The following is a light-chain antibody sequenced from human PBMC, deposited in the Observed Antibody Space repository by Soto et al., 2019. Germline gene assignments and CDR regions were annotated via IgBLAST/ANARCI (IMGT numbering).Light chain of an antibody. CDR2: EVT. V-gene: IGLV2-14*01. CDR3: SSYASTTRGV. J-gene: IGLJ1*01. Sequence: QSALTQPASVSGSPGQSITISCTGTSSDVGGYNYVSWYQHHPGKAPKLMISEVTNRPSGVSNRFSGSKSGNTASLTISGLQAEDEADYYCSSYASTTRGVFGPAPKVTVL. CDR1: SSDVGGYNY.